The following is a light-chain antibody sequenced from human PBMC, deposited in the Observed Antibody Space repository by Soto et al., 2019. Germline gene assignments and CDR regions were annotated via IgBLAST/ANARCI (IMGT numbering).Light chain of an antibody. CDR3: QQSYSTPPWT. V-gene: IGKV1-39*01. CDR2: ASS. J-gene: IGKJ1*01. Sequence: DIQMTQSPSSLSASVGDRVTITCRASQSISSYLNWYQQKPGKAPKLLFYASSSLQSGVPSRFSGSGSGTDFTIAISRLQPEDFATYYCQQSYSTPPWTFGQGTKVEVK. CDR1: QSISSY.